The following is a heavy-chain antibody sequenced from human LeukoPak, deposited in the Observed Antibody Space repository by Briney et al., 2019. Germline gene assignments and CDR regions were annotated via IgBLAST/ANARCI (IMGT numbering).Heavy chain of an antibody. V-gene: IGHV1-2*02. D-gene: IGHD1-26*01. J-gene: IGHJ4*02. CDR2: INPNSGGT. Sequence: ASVKVSCKASGFTFTSSAMQWVRQAPGQGLEWMGWINPNSGGTNYAQKFQGRVTMTRDTSISTAYMELSRLRSDDTAVYYCASASPWELLPYYFDYWGQGTLVTVSS. CDR1: GFTFTSSA. CDR3: ASASPWELLPYYFDY.